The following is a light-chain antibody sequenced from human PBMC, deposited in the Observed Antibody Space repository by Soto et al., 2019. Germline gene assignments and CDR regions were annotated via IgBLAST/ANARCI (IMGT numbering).Light chain of an antibody. Sequence: EIVLTQSPATLSLSPGERATLSCRASETVNSYLAWYQQKPGQAPRLLIYDVSKRATGIPARFSGSGSGTDFTHAISSLEPDDFAVYYCQHRSSWPFTFGPGTKVEIK. CDR1: ETVNSY. J-gene: IGKJ3*01. CDR2: DVS. CDR3: QHRSSWPFT. V-gene: IGKV3-11*01.